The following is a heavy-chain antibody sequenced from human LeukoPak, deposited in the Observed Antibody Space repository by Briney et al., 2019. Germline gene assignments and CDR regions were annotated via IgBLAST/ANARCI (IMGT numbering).Heavy chain of an antibody. V-gene: IGHV3-64D*06. D-gene: IGHD3-16*01. CDR2: ISTDGGRT. CDR1: GFTFIHYA. J-gene: IGHJ4*02. Sequence: GGSLRLSCSASGFTFIHYAMNWVRQAPGKGPEYMSSISTDGGRTYYADSVEGRFTISRDNSKNTLYLQMTSLRTEDSAVYYCVKDQVTSMINKDFDHWGRGTLVTVSS. CDR3: VKDQVTSMINKDFDH.